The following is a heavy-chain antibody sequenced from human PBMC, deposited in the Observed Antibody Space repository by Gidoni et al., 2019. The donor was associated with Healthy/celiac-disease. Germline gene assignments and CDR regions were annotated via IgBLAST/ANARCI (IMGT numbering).Heavy chain of an antibody. V-gene: IGHV1-69*01. CDR3: ASVAHGSQPYQLYYYGMDV. Sequence: QVQLVQSGAAVKKPGSSVKVSCKASGGTFSSYAISWVRQAPGQGLEWMGGIIPIFGTANYAQKFQGRVTITADESTSTAYMELSSLRSEDTAVYYCASVAHGSQPYQLYYYGMDVWGQGTTVTVSS. J-gene: IGHJ6*02. CDR2: IIPIFGTA. D-gene: IGHD2-2*01. CDR1: GGTFSSYA.